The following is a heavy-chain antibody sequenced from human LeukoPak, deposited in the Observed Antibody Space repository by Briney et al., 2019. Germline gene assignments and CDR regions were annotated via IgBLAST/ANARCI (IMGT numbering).Heavy chain of an antibody. Sequence: SVKVSCKASGGTFSSYTISWVRQAPGQGLEWMGGIIPILGIANYAQKFQGRVTITADKSTSTAYMELSSLRSEDTAVYYCARPYNYDSSGWDAFDIWGQGTMVTVSS. CDR2: IIPILGIA. J-gene: IGHJ3*02. D-gene: IGHD3-22*01. CDR1: GGTFSSYT. V-gene: IGHV1-69*02. CDR3: ARPYNYDSSGWDAFDI.